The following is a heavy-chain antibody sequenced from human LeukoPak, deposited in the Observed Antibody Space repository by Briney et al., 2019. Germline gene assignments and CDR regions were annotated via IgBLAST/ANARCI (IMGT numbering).Heavy chain of an antibody. CDR1: GGSISSYY. CDR3: ARDYYYYMDV. Sequence: TPSETLSLTCTVSGGSISSYYWSWIRQPPGRGLEWIGYIYYSGSTNYNPSLKSRVTISVDTSKNQFSLKLSSVTAADTAVYYCARDYYYYMDVWGKGTTVTISS. V-gene: IGHV4-59*01. CDR2: IYYSGST. J-gene: IGHJ6*03.